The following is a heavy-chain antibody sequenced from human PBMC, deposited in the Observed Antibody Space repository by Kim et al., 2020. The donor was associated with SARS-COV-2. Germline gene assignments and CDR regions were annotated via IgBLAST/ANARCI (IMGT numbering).Heavy chain of an antibody. CDR1: GFTFSDYY. CDR2: ISSSSSYT. V-gene: IGHV3-11*06. J-gene: IGHJ6*02. CDR3: ARDIVVVPAAMSPRLNYYYYYGMDV. D-gene: IGHD2-2*01. Sequence: GGSLRLSCAASGFTFSDYYMSWIRQAPGKGLEWVSYISSSSSYTNYADSVKGRFTISRDNAKNSLYLQMNSLRADDTAVYYCARDIVVVPAAMSPRLNYYYYYGMDVWGQGTTVTVSS.